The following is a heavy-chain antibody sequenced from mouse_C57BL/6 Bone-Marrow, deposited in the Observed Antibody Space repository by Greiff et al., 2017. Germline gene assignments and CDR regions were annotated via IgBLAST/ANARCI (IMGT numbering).Heavy chain of an antibody. J-gene: IGHJ4*01. D-gene: IGHD2-5*01. Sequence: VQLQQPGAELVMPGASVKLSCKASGYTFTSYWMHWVKQRPGQGLEWIGEIDPSDSYTNYNQKFKGKSTMTVDKSSSTAYMQLSSLTSEDSAVYDCAGTDDYSNYGGMDYWDRGTAITVSS. CDR3: AGTDDYSNYGGMDY. CDR1: GYTFTSYW. CDR2: IDPSDSYT. V-gene: IGHV1-69*01.